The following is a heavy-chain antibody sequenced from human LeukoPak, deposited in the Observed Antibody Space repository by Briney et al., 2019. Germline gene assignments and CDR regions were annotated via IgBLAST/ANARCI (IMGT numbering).Heavy chain of an antibody. CDR3: ARRPGTYYAFDI. V-gene: IGHV4-34*01. J-gene: IGHJ3*02. CDR2: INHSGNT. Sequence: PSETLSLTCAVYGGSFSDYYWNWLRQPPGKGLEWLGEINHSGNTNYSPSLKSRVTLSVDTSKSQFFLKLTSVTAADTAVYYCARRPGTYYAFDIWGQGTVVTVSS. D-gene: IGHD1-26*01. CDR1: GGSFSDYY.